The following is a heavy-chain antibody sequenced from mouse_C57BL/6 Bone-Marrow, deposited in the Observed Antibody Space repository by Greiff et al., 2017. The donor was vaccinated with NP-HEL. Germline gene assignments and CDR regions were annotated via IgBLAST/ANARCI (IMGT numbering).Heavy chain of an antibody. CDR1: GFTFSSYA. V-gene: IGHV5-4*01. D-gene: IGHD2-2*01. Sequence: EVQVVESGGGLVKPGGSLKLSCAASGFTFSSYAMSWVRQTPEKRLEWVATISDGGSYTYYPDNVKGRFTISRDNAKNNLYLQMSHLKSEDTAMYYCARDPSSSYVYDGGGFAYWGQGTLVTVSA. CDR3: ARDPSSSYVYDGGGFAY. J-gene: IGHJ3*01. CDR2: ISDGGSYT.